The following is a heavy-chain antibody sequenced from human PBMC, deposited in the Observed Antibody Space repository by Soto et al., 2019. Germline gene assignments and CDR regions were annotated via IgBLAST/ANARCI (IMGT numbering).Heavy chain of an antibody. CDR3: ARQNADPNTGTTDFDY. CDR2: IYYSGST. CDR1: GGSISSSSYY. D-gene: IGHD4-17*01. Sequence: QLQLQESGPGLVKPSETLSLTCTVSGGSISSSSYYWGWIRQPPGKGLEWIGSIYYSGSTYYNPSLKSRVTISVETSKNQVSLMLSSVTAADTAVYYCARQNADPNTGTTDFDYWGKGTLVTVSS. V-gene: IGHV4-39*01. J-gene: IGHJ4*02.